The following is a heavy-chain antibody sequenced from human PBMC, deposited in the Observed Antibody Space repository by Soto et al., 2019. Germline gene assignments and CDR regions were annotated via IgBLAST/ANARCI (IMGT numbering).Heavy chain of an antibody. D-gene: IGHD6-19*01. J-gene: IGHJ4*02. CDR3: ARDSHVGSGWQLTADY. Sequence: GSLRLSCAASGFTFSIYGMHWVLQAPGKGLEWVAVIWYDGSNKYYAESVKGRFTISRDNSKNTLYLQMNSLRAEDTAVYYCARDSHVGSGWQLTADYWGQGTLVTVSS. V-gene: IGHV3-33*01. CDR2: IWYDGSNK. CDR1: GFTFSIYG.